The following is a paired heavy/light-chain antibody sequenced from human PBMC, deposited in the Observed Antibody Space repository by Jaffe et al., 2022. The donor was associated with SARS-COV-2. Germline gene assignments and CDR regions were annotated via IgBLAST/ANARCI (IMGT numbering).Heavy chain of an antibody. D-gene: IGHD6-6*01. V-gene: IGHV4-34*01. CDR3: VRPFKKYSSTSLDY. CDR2: INHIGGT. Sequence: QVQLHQWGAGLLKPSETLSLTCAVSGGSFSAYYWTWIRQPPGKGLEWIGEINHIGGTNYNPSLKSRVTISIDTSKNQLSLNLTSVTAADTAVYYCVRPFKKYSSTSLDYWGQGTLVTVSS. J-gene: IGHJ4*02. CDR1: GGSFSAYY.
Light chain of an antibody. CDR1: RSDVGAYNY. Sequence: QSALTQPASMSGSPGQSITISCTGTRSDVGAYNYVSWYLQYPGKAPKLMIYEVSNRPSGVSNRFSGSKSGNTASLTISGLQAEDEADYYCSSYTSSSTLVFGGGTRLTVL. V-gene: IGLV2-14*01. J-gene: IGLJ3*02. CDR3: SSYTSSSTLV. CDR2: EVS.